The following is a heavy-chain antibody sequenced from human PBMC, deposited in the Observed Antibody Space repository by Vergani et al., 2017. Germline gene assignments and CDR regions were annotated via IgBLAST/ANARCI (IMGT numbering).Heavy chain of an antibody. CDR3: ARERTEGSSFLDY. CDR1: GFTFDDYA. CDR2: IYSGGST. D-gene: IGHD6-6*01. Sequence: EVQLVESGGGLVQPGRSLRLSCAASGFTFDDYAMHWVRQAPGKGLEWVSVIYSGGSTYYADSVKGRFTISRDNSKNTLYLQMNSLRAEDTAVYYCARERTEGSSFLDYWGQGTLVTVSS. J-gene: IGHJ4*02. V-gene: IGHV3-66*01.